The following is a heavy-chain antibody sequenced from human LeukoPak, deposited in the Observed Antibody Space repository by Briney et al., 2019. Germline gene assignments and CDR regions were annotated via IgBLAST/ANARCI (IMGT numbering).Heavy chain of an antibody. CDR1: GGSISSSDYY. J-gene: IGHJ4*02. CDR2: IYYSGST. V-gene: IGHV4-39*01. D-gene: IGHD3-10*01. Sequence: SETLSLTCTVSGGSISSSDYYWGWIRQPPGKGLEWIGSIYYSGSTYYNPSLKSRVTISVDTSKNQFSLKLSSVTAADTAVYYCARVPPGAPFGYWGQGTLVTVSS. CDR3: ARVPPGAPFGY.